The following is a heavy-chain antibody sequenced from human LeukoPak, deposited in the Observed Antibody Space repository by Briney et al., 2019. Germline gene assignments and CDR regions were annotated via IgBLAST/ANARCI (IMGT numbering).Heavy chain of an antibody. Sequence: GASVKVSCKASGYTFTGYYMHWVRQAPGPGLEWMGWINPNSGDTNYAQTFQGRVTMTRDTSISTAYTVLRRLRSDDTAVYFCGRDQDDLFPGLDYWGQGTLVSVSS. CDR2: INPNSGDT. CDR3: GRDQDDLFPGLDY. D-gene: IGHD1-14*01. V-gene: IGHV1-2*02. CDR1: GYTFTGYY. J-gene: IGHJ4*02.